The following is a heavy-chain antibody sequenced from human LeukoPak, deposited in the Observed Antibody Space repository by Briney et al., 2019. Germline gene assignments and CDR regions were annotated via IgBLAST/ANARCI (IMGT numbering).Heavy chain of an antibody. Sequence: SETLSLTCTVSGGSVSRGSYYWGWIRQPPGKGLEWIGYIYYSGSTNYNPSLKSRVTISVDTSKNQFSLKLSSVTAADTAVYYCARAPRGYCSSTSCYAYFDYWGQGTLVTVSS. CDR1: GGSVSRGSYY. CDR2: IYYSGST. J-gene: IGHJ4*02. CDR3: ARAPRGYCSSTSCYAYFDY. V-gene: IGHV4-61*01. D-gene: IGHD2-2*01.